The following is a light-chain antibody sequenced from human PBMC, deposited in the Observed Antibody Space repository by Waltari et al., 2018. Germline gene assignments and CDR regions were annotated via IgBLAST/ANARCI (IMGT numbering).Light chain of an antibody. Sequence: QSALTHPASVSGSPGQSITLSCTGSSSDIGGYHYVSWYQQHPGKAPKLIIYDVYNRPARVSSRFSGSKSGTTASLTISGRQAEYGADYYFSSYTTTNTPHYVFGSGTRVTVL. CDR3: SSYTTTNTPHYV. CDR2: DVY. CDR1: SSDIGGYHY. J-gene: IGLJ1*01. V-gene: IGLV2-14*03.